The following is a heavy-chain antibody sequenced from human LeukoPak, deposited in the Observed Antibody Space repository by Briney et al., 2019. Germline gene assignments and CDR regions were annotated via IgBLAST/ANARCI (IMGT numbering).Heavy chain of an antibody. CDR2: IYYSGST. V-gene: IGHV4-59*01. Sequence: PSETLSLTCTVSGDSISSDYWSWIRQPPGKGLEWIGYIYYSGSTNYNPSLKSRVTISIDRSKNQFSLKLSSVIAADTAVYYCGRVKWELRRFGAFDIWGQGTMVTVSS. J-gene: IGHJ3*02. CDR1: GDSISSDY. CDR3: GRVKWELRRFGAFDI. D-gene: IGHD1-26*01.